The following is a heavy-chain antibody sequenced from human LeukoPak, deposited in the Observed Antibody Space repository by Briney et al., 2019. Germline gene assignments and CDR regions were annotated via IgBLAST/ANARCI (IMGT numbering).Heavy chain of an antibody. V-gene: IGHV6-1*01. Sequence: SQTLSLTCAISGDSVSSNSAAWNWIRQSPSRGLEWLGRTYYRSKWYNDYAVSVKSRITINPDTSKNQFSLQLNSVTPEDTAVYYCARDGRRPTGAILTGYSAPFPYYYYMDVWGKGTTVTVSS. CDR2: TYYRSKWYN. D-gene: IGHD3-9*01. J-gene: IGHJ6*03. CDR1: GDSVSSNSAA. CDR3: ARDGRRPTGAILTGYSAPFPYYYYMDV.